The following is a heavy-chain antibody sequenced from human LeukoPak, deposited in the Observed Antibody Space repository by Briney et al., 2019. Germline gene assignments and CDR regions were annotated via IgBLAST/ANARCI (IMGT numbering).Heavy chain of an antibody. J-gene: IGHJ4*02. V-gene: IGHV1-18*01. CDR1: GYTFTSYG. CDR3: ARSLIAARPSYFDY. CDR2: ISAYNGNT. D-gene: IGHD6-6*01. Sequence: ASVKVSCKASGYTFTSYGISWVRQAPGQGLEWMGWISAYNGNTNYPQKLQGRVTMTTDTSTSTAYMELRSLRSDDTAVYYCARSLIAARPSYFDYWGQGTLVTVSS.